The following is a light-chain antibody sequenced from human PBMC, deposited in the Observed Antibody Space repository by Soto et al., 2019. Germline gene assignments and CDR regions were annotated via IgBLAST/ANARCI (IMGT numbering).Light chain of an antibody. CDR2: GAS. CDR3: QQYNNWPRT. Sequence: ETVMTQSPATLSVSPGETATLSCRASQNVYTNLAWYQQKPGQAPRLLIYGASTRATGIPARFSGSGSGTEFTLTISSLQSEDFAVYYCQQYNNWPRTFGQGTKVDIK. CDR1: QNVYTN. J-gene: IGKJ1*01. V-gene: IGKV3-15*01.